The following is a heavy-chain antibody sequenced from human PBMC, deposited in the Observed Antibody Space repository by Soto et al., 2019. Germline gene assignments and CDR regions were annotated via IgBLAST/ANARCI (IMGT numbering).Heavy chain of an antibody. J-gene: IGHJ4*02. CDR3: ASEMSGLWGEYDY. CDR1: GYTFTKYG. V-gene: IGHV1-18*01. Sequence: QVQLVQSGAEVKNPGASVKVSCKTSGYTFTKYGVGWVRQAPGQGREWMGWISGSSGNANYAEKVQGRITLTTDTSTSMAYIELRILSSDDTAVYYCASEMSGLWGEYDYWGQGTLVTVSS. D-gene: IGHD3-16*01. CDR2: ISGSSGNA.